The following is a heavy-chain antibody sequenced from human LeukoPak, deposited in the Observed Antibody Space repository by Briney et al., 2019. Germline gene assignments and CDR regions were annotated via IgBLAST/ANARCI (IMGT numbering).Heavy chain of an antibody. J-gene: IGHJ6*02. CDR3: AKHPAGYRYGYYYGKDV. V-gene: IGHV3-7*03. Sequence: PGGSLRLSCAASGFSLSTYWMSWVRQAPGKGLEWVANINQDGSEKYYVDSVKGRFTVSRDNAKNSLYLLMNSLRAEDTAVYYCAKHPAGYRYGYYYGKDVWGQGTTVIVSS. D-gene: IGHD5-18*01. CDR2: INQDGSEK. CDR1: GFSLSTYW.